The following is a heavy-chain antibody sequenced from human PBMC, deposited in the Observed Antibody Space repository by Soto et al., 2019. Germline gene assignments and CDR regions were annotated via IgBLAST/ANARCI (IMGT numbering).Heavy chain of an antibody. CDR3: ARDSMSWSNPSDAFGI. CDR2: ISAYNGNT. D-gene: IGHD3-10*02. Sequence: GASVKVSCKASGYTFTSYVISWVRQATGQGLEWMGWISAYNGNTNYAQKLQGRVTMTTDTSTSTAYMELRSLRSDDTAVYYCARDSMSWSNPSDAFGIWGQGTMVTVSS. CDR1: GYTFTSYV. V-gene: IGHV1-18*01. J-gene: IGHJ3*02.